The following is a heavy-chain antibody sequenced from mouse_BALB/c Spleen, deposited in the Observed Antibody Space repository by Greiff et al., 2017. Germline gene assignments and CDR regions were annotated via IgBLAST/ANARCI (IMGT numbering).Heavy chain of an antibody. Sequence: VQLQQSGAELARPGASVKLSRKASGYTFTSYWMQWVKQRPGQGLEWIGAIYPGDGDTRYTQKFKGKATLTADKSSSTAYMQLSSLASEDSAVYYCARLGGYDGFDYWGQGTTLTVSS. CDR1: GYTFTSYW. J-gene: IGHJ2*01. CDR3: ARLGGYDGFDY. D-gene: IGHD2-2*01. V-gene: IGHV1-87*01. CDR2: IYPGDGDT.